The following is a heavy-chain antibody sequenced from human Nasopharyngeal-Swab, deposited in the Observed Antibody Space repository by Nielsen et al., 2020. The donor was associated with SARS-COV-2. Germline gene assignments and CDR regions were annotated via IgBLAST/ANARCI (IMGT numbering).Heavy chain of an antibody. V-gene: IGHV4-39*01. CDR2: IYYSGST. CDR3: ARGSDSSTPQGHWFDP. J-gene: IGHJ5*02. Sequence: SETLSLTCTVSGGSISSSSYYWGWIRQPPGKGLEWIGSIYYSGSTYYNPSLKSRVTISVDTSKNQFSLKLSSVTAADTAVYYCARGSDSSTPQGHWFDPWGQGTLVTVSS. CDR1: GGSISSSSYY. D-gene: IGHD3-22*01.